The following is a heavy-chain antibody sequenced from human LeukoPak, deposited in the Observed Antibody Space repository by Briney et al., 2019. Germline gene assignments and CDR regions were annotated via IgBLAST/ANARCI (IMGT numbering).Heavy chain of an antibody. CDR1: GFTFSSYA. CDR3: AKNLYCGGGSCYPSALGMDV. Sequence: GGSLRLSCAASGFTFSSYAMNWVRQAPGKGLEWVSAISGSGGSTDYADSVRGRFTISRDNSRNTLFLQMNSLRAEDTAVYYCAKNLYCGGGSCYPSALGMDVWGQGTTVTNSS. CDR2: ISGSGGST. J-gene: IGHJ6*02. D-gene: IGHD2-15*01. V-gene: IGHV3-23*01.